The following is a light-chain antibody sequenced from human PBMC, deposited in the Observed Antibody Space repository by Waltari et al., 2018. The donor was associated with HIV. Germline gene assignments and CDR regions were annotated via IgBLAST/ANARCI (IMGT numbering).Light chain of an antibody. CDR3: QHYNNYPWT. Sequence: DIQMTQSPSTLSASVGDRVTLTCRASQSISTWLTWYQQKPAKAPKLLLYRSSTVESGGPSRFSGSRSGTDFTLTISSLQPDDFATYFCQHYNNYPWTFGQGTKVETK. V-gene: IGKV1-5*03. CDR1: QSISTW. J-gene: IGKJ1*01. CDR2: RSS.